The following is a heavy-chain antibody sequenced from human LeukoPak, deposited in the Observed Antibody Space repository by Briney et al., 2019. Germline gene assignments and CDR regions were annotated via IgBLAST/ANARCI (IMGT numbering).Heavy chain of an antibody. CDR1: GYTFTSYD. V-gene: IGHV1-8*03. Sequence: GASVKVSCKASGYTFTSYDINWVRQATGQGLERMGWMNPNSGNTGYAQKFQGRVTITRNTSISTAYMELSSLRSEDTAVYYCARSKGSGWYLNWFDPWGQGTLVTVSS. CDR2: MNPNSGNT. CDR3: ARSKGSGWYLNWFDP. D-gene: IGHD6-19*01. J-gene: IGHJ5*02.